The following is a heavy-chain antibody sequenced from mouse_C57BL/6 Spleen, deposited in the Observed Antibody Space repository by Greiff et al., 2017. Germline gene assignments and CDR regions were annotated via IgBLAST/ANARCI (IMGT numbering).Heavy chain of an antibody. CDR2: IYPGDGDT. CDR3: ARAESGGGWFAY. CDR1: GYAFSSYW. J-gene: IGHJ3*01. V-gene: IGHV1-80*01. Sequence: QVQLQQSGAELVKPGASVKLSCTASGYAFSSYWMHWVKQRPGQGLEWIGWIYPGDGDTDYNGKFKGKATLTADKASSTAYMQLSSLTSEDSAVYVCARAESGGGWFAYGGQGTLVTVAA. D-gene: IGHD1-1*02.